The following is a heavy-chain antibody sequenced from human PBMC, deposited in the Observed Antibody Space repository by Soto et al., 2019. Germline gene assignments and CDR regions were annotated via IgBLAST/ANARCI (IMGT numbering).Heavy chain of an antibody. CDR3: AKDAVYGDGLWLVAD. CDR1: GFSFSKYA. CDR2: ITGSGGTI. J-gene: IGHJ4*02. D-gene: IGHD2-21*02. V-gene: IGHV3-23*01. Sequence: DVQLLESGGGLVQPGGPLRLSCAASGFSFSKYAMIWVRQAPGKGQEWVSGITGSGGTIEYAASVKGRFTISRDNSKNTVYLQMKSLTAEDTAMYYCAKDAVYGDGLWLVADWGQGTLVTVS.